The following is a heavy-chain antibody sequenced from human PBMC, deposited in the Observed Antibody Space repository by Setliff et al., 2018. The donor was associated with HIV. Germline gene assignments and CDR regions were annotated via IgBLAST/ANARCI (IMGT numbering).Heavy chain of an antibody. V-gene: IGHV3-33*03. D-gene: IGHD5-12*01. CDR2: IWYDGSNK. J-gene: IGHJ4*02. CDR1: GFTFSSYG. CDR3: AKDYFSGYDFRYFFDY. Sequence: PGGSLRLSCAASGFTFSSYGMHWVRQAPGKGLEWVAVIWYDGSNKYYADSVKGRFTISRDNSKNTLALQMTSLRVEDTAAYYCAKDYFSGYDFRYFFDYWGQGALVTVSS.